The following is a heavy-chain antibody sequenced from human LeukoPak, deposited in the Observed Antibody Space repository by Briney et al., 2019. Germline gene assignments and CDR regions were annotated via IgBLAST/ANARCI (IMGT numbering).Heavy chain of an antibody. Sequence: PGGSLRLSCAASGFTFSSYAMSWVRQAPGKGLEWVSAISGSGGRTYYADSVKGRFTISRDNSKNTLYLQMNSLRAEDTAVYYCAKIGRSYDFWTGYYEEEVDYMDVWGKGTTVTVSS. CDR2: ISGSGGRT. V-gene: IGHV3-23*01. CDR3: AKIGRSYDFWTGYYEEEVDYMDV. J-gene: IGHJ6*03. CDR1: GFTFSSYA. D-gene: IGHD3-3*01.